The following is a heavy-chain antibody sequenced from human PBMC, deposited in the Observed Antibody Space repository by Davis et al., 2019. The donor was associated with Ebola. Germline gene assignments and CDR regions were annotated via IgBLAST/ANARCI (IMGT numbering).Heavy chain of an antibody. J-gene: IGHJ3*02. D-gene: IGHD1-26*01. CDR3: AKDTSNIWFDI. V-gene: IGHV3-64D*08. CDR2: ISTNGENT. CDR1: GFTSSSYA. Sequence: GGSLRLSCSASGFTSSSYAMHWVRHAQGKGLESVSRISTNGENTYYADSVKGRFPISRDNSKNTLYLQMNGRRVEDTAIYYCAKDTSNIWFDIWGQGTRVTVSS.